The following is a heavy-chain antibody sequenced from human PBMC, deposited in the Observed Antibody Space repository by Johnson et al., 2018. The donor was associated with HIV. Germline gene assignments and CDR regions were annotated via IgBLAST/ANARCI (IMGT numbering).Heavy chain of an antibody. Sequence: QVQLVESGGGVVQPGRSLRLSCAASGFTFSSYGMHWVRQAPGKGLEWVAVIWYDGSNKSYADSVKGRFTISRDNSKNTLYLQMKSLRAEDTAVYYCAAERYWSGGCVPLDYAFDIWGQGTMVTVSS. CDR1: GFTFSSYG. CDR2: IWYDGSNK. J-gene: IGHJ3*02. CDR3: AAERYWSGGCVPLDYAFDI. D-gene: IGHD2-15*01. V-gene: IGHV3-33*01.